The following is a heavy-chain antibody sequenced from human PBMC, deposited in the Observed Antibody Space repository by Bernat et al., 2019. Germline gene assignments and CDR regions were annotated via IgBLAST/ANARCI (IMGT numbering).Heavy chain of an antibody. J-gene: IGHJ3*01. CDR1: GFTLSTYA. Sequence: EVQLLESGGGLVQPGGSLRLSCAASGFTLSTYAMSWVRQAPGRGLEWVSGLTGSGGSTYYADSVNGRFTISRDNSKNTLYLQMNSLRAEDTAVYYCAKGPTTLTTYYNYYVIDVWGQGTMVTVSS. CDR3: AKGPTTLTTYYNYYVIDV. CDR2: LTGSGGST. D-gene: IGHD4-17*01. V-gene: IGHV3-23*01.